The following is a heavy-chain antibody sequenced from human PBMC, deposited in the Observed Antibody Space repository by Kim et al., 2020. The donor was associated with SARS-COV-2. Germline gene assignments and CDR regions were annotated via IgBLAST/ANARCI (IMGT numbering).Heavy chain of an antibody. CDR3: ARDQVGWFGEGGYGMDV. J-gene: IGHJ6*02. CDR2: ISSNGGST. Sequence: GGSLRLSCAASGFTFSSYAMHWVRQAPGKGLEYVSAISSNGGSTYYADSVKGRFTISRDNSKNTLYLQMGSLRAEDMAVYYCARDQVGWFGEGGYGMDVWGQGTTVTVSS. V-gene: IGHV3-64*02. D-gene: IGHD3-10*01. CDR1: GFTFSSYA.